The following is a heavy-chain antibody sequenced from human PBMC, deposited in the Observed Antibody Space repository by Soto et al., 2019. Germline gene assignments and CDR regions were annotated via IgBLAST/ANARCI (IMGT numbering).Heavy chain of an antibody. D-gene: IGHD6-19*01. J-gene: IGHJ4*02. CDR3: AKTVEYISAGVDY. V-gene: IGHV3-23*01. CDR1: GFTFSRHA. Sequence: EVQLLESGGGLIQPGGSLRLSCAASGFTFSRHAMIWVRQAPGKGLEWVSGISVSGSSTYYPDSVKGRFTISRDNTKNTLFLQMGSLRADDTAVYYCAKTVEYISAGVDYWGQGTLVTVSS. CDR2: ISVSGSST.